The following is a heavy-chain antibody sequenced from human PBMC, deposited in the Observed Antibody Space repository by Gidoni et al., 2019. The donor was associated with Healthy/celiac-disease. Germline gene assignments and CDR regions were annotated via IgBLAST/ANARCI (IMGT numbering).Heavy chain of an antibody. D-gene: IGHD5-12*01. J-gene: IGHJ4*02. CDR3: VKGEMATIREEFGFDY. CDR2: ISSNGGST. Sequence: EVQLVESGGGLVQPGGSLRLSCSASGFPFSSYAMHWVRQAPGKGLEYVSAISSNGGSTYYADSVKGRFTISRDNSKNTLYLQMSSLRAEDTAVYYCVKGEMATIREEFGFDYWGQGTLVTVSS. CDR1: GFPFSSYA. V-gene: IGHV3-64D*08.